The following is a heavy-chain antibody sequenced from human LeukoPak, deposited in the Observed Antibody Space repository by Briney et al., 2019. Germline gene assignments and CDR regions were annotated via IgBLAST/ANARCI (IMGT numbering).Heavy chain of an antibody. V-gene: IGHV4-59*01. J-gene: IGHJ5*02. CDR2: IYYSGST. CDR1: GGSISSYY. Sequence: SETLSLTCTVPGGSISSYYWSWIRQPPGKGLEWIGYIYYSGSTNYNPSLKSRVTISVDTSKNQFSLKLSSVTAADTAVYYCARDGSYYGWFDPWGQGTLLTVSS. D-gene: IGHD1-26*01. CDR3: ARDGSYYGWFDP.